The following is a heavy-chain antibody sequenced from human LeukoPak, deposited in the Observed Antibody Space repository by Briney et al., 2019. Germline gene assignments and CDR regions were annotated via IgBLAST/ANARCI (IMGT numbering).Heavy chain of an antibody. D-gene: IGHD6-19*01. CDR1: GGSVSSGSYY. Sequence: SETLSLTCTVSGGSVSSGSYYWSWIRQPPGKGLEWIGYIYYSGSTNYNPSLKSRVTISVDTSKNQFSLKLSSVTAADTAVYYCARWGSGWYAFPTDAFDIWGQGTMVTVSS. CDR3: ARWGSGWYAFPTDAFDI. CDR2: IYYSGST. V-gene: IGHV4-61*01. J-gene: IGHJ3*02.